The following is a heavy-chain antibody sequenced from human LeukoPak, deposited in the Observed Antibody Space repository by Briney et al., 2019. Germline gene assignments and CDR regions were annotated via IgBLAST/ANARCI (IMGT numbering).Heavy chain of an antibody. CDR2: IGGSGGST. D-gene: IGHD3-16*02. CDR3: AKYRSGPTIDY. J-gene: IGHJ4*02. CDR1: GFTFRSYA. Sequence: GGSLTLSCTASGFTFRSYAMLWLREARGEGVVGVSAIGGSGGSTYYAGPVKGRFPISRDNSKNTLYLQMNSLRAEDTAVYYCAKYRSGPTIDYWGQGTLVGVCS. V-gene: IGHV3-23*01.